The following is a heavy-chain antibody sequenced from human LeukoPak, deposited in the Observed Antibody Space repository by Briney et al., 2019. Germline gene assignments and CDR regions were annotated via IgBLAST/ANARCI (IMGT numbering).Heavy chain of an antibody. Sequence: PGGSLGLSCAASGFTFSSYAMSWVRHAPGKGLEGVSAISGSGGSTYYADSVKGRFTISRDNSKNMLYLQMNSLRAEDTAVYYCAKGGTSPLDYWGQGTLVTVSS. CDR3: AKGGTSPLDY. J-gene: IGHJ4*02. CDR2: ISGSGGST. CDR1: GFTFSSYA. V-gene: IGHV3-23*01. D-gene: IGHD2-2*01.